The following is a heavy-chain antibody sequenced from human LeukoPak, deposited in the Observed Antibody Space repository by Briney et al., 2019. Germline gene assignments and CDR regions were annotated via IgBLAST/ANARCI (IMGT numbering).Heavy chain of an antibody. CDR2: IIPIFGTA. CDR3: ARPSPDFYYYGMDV. J-gene: IGHJ6*02. CDR1: GGTFSSYA. Sequence: ASVKVSCKASGGTFSSYAISWVRQPPGQGLEWMGGIIPIFGTANYAQKFQGRVTITADESTSTAYMELSSLRSEDTAVYYCARPSPDFYYYGMDVWGQGTMVTVSS. V-gene: IGHV1-69*13.